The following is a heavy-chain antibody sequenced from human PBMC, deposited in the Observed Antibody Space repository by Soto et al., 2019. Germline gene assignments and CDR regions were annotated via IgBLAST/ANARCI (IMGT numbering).Heavy chain of an antibody. CDR3: ARGGYYYDSSGYQPTYYYYGMDV. V-gene: IGHV1-69*01. CDR1: GGTFSSYA. J-gene: IGHJ6*02. Sequence: QVQLVQSGAEVKKPGSSVKVSCKASGGTFSSYAISWVRQAPGQGLEWMGGIIPIFGTANYAQKFQGRVTITADESTSTAYMELSSLRSEDTAVYYCARGGYYYDSSGYQPTYYYYGMDVWGQGTTVTVSS. CDR2: IIPIFGTA. D-gene: IGHD3-22*01.